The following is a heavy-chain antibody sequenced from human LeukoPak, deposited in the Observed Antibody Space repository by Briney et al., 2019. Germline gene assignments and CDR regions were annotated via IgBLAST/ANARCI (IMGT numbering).Heavy chain of an antibody. Sequence: GGPLRLSCAASGFSFSRSWMSWVRQAPGKGLEWVANIEEDGSVKYYVDSVKGRFTISRDNAKNSLYLQMNSLRAEDTAVYYCARDWGLVEAAGDYWGQGTLVTVSS. CDR2: IEEDGSVK. D-gene: IGHD6-13*01. V-gene: IGHV3-7*05. J-gene: IGHJ4*02. CDR1: GFSFSRSW. CDR3: ARDWGLVEAAGDY.